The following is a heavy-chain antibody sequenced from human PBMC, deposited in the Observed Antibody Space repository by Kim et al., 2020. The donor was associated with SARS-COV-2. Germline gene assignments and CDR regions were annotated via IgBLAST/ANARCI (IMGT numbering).Heavy chain of an antibody. D-gene: IGHD2-15*01. CDR3: ARLTVVVAATEYYFDY. V-gene: IGHV5-51*01. J-gene: IGHJ4*02. CDR2: IYPGDSET. Sequence: GESLKISCKGSGYSFSNYWFAWVRQMPGKGLEWMGIIYPGDSETRYSPSFQGQVTMSADKSISTAYLQWSSLEASDTAMYFCARLTVVVAATEYYFDYWGQGSLVTVSS. CDR1: GYSFSNYW.